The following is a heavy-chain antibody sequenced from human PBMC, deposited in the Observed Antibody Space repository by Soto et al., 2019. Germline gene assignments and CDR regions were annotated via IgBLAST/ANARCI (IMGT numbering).Heavy chain of an antibody. CDR2: TRHDGSNT. CDR3: ARDGVGATTFFGYFDY. CDR1: GFTFSGYG. D-gene: IGHD1-26*01. J-gene: IGHJ4*02. Sequence: QVQLVESGGGVVQPGRSLRLSCAASGFTFSGYGMHWVRQAPGKGLEWVAITRHDGSNTYYADSVRGRFTISRDNSKKALYLQMDSRRAEDTAVYYCARDGVGATTFFGYFDYWGQGTLVTVSS. V-gene: IGHV3-33*01.